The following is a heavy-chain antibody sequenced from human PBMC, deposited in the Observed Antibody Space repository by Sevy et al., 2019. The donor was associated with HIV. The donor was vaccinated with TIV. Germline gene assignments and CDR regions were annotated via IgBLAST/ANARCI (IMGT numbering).Heavy chain of an antibody. CDR1: GGSLSNYG. CDR2: IIPRVAIS. V-gene: IGHV1-69*10. J-gene: IGHJ4*02. CDR3: ASVRPCGGDCYFFDS. D-gene: IGHD2-21*02. Sequence: ASVKVSCMASGGSLSNYGMNWVRQAPGQGLEWMGGIIPRVAISNYAQKFQGRATITADESTSTMYLEVRSLRSEDTAVYFCASVRPCGGDCYFFDSWGQRTLVTGSS.